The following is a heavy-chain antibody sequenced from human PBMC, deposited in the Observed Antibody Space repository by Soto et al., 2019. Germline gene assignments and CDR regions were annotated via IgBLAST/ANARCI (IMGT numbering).Heavy chain of an antibody. V-gene: IGHV4-39*01. CDR1: GGSISSSSYY. CDR3: ARQMGNGGNGRENAFDI. D-gene: IGHD2-15*01. CDR2: IYYSGST. J-gene: IGHJ3*02. Sequence: QLQLQESGPGLVKPSETLSLTCTVSGGSISSSSYYWGWIRQPPGKGLEWIGSIYYSGSTYYNPSLKSRVTISVDTSKNQFSLKLSSVTAADTAVYYCARQMGNGGNGRENAFDIWGQGTMVTVSS.